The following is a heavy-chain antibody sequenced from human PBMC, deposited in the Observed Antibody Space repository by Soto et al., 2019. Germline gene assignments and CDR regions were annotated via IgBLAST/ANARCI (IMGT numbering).Heavy chain of an antibody. CDR2: INPFGGST. J-gene: IGHJ1*01. Sequence: ASVKVSCKASGYSFTSYNMQWVRQAPGQGLEWMGVINPFGGSTGYAQKFQGRVTMTTDTSANIVYMALSGLRSEDTAVYYCARVESCGGDCYYFQHWGQGTLVTVSS. V-gene: IGHV1-46*01. CDR1: GYSFTSYN. CDR3: ARVESCGGDCYYFQH. D-gene: IGHD2-21*02.